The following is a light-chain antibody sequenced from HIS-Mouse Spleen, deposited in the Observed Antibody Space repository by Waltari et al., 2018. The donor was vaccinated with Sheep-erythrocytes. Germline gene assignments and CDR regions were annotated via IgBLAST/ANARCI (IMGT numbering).Light chain of an antibody. J-gene: IGLJ1*01. Sequence: QSALTQPRSVSVSPGQSVTISCTGTSSDVGGYNYVSWYQQHPGKAPKLMIYDVSKRPSGVPDRFSGSKSGNTAYLTISGLHAEDEADYYCCSYAGSYNHVFATGTKVTVL. CDR1: SSDVGGYNY. V-gene: IGLV2-11*01. CDR3: CSYAGSYNHV. CDR2: DVS.